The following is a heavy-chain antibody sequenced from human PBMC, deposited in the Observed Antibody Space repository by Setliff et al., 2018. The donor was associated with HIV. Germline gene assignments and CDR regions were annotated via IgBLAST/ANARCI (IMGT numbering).Heavy chain of an antibody. Sequence: ASVKVSCKASGYTFSNYGISWLRQAPGQGPEWMGWISGDNGDTDYAQKFQGRLTMTTDTSTSTAYMELSRLRSEDTAVYYCARDRGVIATHPFDYWGQGTLVTVSS. CDR2: ISGDNGDT. CDR3: ARDRGVIATHPFDY. V-gene: IGHV1-18*01. D-gene: IGHD6-13*01. J-gene: IGHJ4*02. CDR1: GYTFSNYG.